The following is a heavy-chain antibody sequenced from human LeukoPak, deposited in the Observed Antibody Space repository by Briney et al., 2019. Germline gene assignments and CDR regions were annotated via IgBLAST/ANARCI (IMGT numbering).Heavy chain of an antibody. V-gene: IGHV3-48*03. CDR2: ISSSGSTI. CDR1: GFTFSSYE. Sequence: GGSLRLSCAASGFTFSSYEMNWVRQAPGKGLEWVSYISSSGSTIYYADSVKGRFTISRDNSKNTLYLQMNSLRAEDTAVYYCAKGDTIWELPHDYWGQGTLVTVSS. D-gene: IGHD1-26*01. CDR3: AKGDTIWELPHDY. J-gene: IGHJ4*02.